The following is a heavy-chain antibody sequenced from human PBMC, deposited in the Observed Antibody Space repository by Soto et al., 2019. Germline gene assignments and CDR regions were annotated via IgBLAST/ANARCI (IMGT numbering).Heavy chain of an antibody. J-gene: IGHJ4*02. CDR1: GYTFTSYD. V-gene: IGHV1-8*01. D-gene: IGHD6-13*01. CDR2: MNPNSGNT. Sequence: QVQLVQSGAEVKKPGASVKVSCKASGYTFTSYDINWVRQATGQGLEWMGWMNPNSGNTGYAQKFQGRVTMTRNTSISTAYMEVSSLRSEDTAVYYCARCHGVAAGTTDFDYWGQGTLVSVSP. CDR3: ARCHGVAAGTTDFDY.